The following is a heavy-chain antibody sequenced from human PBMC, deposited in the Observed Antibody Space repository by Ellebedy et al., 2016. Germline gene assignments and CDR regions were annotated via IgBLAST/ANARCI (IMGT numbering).Heavy chain of an antibody. D-gene: IGHD3-10*01. CDR2: ISSSSSYI. Sequence: GESLKISXAASGFTFSSYSMNWVRQAPGKGLEWVSSISSSSSYIYYADSVKGRFTISRDNAKNSLYLQMNSLRAEDTAVYYCAREGFGEFCMDVWGQGTTVTVSS. CDR1: GFTFSSYS. CDR3: AREGFGEFCMDV. J-gene: IGHJ6*02. V-gene: IGHV3-21*01.